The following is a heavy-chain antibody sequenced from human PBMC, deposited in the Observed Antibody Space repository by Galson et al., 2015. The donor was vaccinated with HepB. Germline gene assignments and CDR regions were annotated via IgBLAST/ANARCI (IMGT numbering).Heavy chain of an antibody. CDR1: GFTFSSYG. J-gene: IGHJ4*02. V-gene: IGHV3-30*02. CDR2: IRYDGSNK. D-gene: IGHD4-17*01. CDR3: AKDRNGDYVYYFDY. Sequence: SLRLSCAASGFTFSSYGMHWVRQAPGKGLEWVAFIRYDGSNKYYADSVKGRFTISRDNSKNTLYLQMNSLRAEDTAVYYCAKDRNGDYVYYFDYWGQGTLVTVSS.